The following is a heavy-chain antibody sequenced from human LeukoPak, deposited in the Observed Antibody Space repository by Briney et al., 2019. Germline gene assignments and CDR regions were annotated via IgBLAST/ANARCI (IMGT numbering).Heavy chain of an antibody. CDR1: GYTFTGYY. CDR2: INPNSGGT. D-gene: IGHD3-3*01. Sequence: GASVKVSCKASGYTFTGYYMHWVRQAPGQGLEWMGRINPNSGGTNYAQKFQGRVTMTRDTSISTAYMELSRLRSDDTAVYYCARDGVTIFGVVIIPGYYYYGMDVWGQGTTVTVSS. J-gene: IGHJ6*02. V-gene: IGHV1-2*06. CDR3: ARDGVTIFGVVIIPGYYYYGMDV.